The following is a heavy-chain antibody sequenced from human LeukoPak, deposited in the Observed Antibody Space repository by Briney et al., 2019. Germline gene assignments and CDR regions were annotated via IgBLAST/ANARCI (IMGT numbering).Heavy chain of an antibody. CDR1: GGSISSSSYY. CDR3: ARAHAVDTAMVDAFDI. D-gene: IGHD5-18*01. Sequence: TSETLSLTCTVSGGSISSSSYYWGWIRQPPGKGLEWIGSIYYSGSTYYNPSLKSRVTISVDTSKNQFSLKLSSVTAADTAVYYCARAHAVDTAMVDAFDIWGQGTMVTVSS. V-gene: IGHV4-39*07. J-gene: IGHJ3*02. CDR2: IYYSGST.